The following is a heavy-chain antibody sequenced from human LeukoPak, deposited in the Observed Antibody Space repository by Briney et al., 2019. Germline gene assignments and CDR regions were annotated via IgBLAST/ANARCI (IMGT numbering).Heavy chain of an antibody. Sequence: SETLSLTCTVSGYSISSGFYWAWIRPPPGKGLEWIGSIYYSGSTYYTPSLKSRVTISLHTSKNQFSLKLSSVTAADTAVYYCARHYYDSSGYPFDYWGQGTLVTVSS. J-gene: IGHJ4*02. D-gene: IGHD3-22*01. V-gene: IGHV4-38-2*02. CDR2: IYYSGST. CDR3: ARHYYDSSGYPFDY. CDR1: GYSISSGFY.